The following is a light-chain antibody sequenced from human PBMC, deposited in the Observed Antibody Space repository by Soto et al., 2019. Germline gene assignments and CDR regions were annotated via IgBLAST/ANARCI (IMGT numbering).Light chain of an antibody. CDR1: SSDVGAYNY. Sequence: QSALTQPASVSGSPRRSITISCTGTSSDVGAYNYVSWYQQHPGKVPKLMIYDVSNRPSGVSNRFSGSKSGNTASLTISGLQAEDEADYYCSSYTSSSTWVFGGGTQLTVL. J-gene: IGLJ3*02. CDR2: DVS. V-gene: IGLV2-14*01. CDR3: SSYTSSSTWV.